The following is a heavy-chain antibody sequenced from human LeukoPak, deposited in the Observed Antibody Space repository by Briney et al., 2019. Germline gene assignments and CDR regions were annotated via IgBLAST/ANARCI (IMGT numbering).Heavy chain of an antibody. CDR2: ISYDGSNK. D-gene: IGHD2-15*01. CDR1: GFTFSSYA. V-gene: IGHV3-30*04. CDR3: ARGPNRLYCSGGSCYGAAFDI. J-gene: IGHJ3*02. Sequence: GGSLRLSCAASGFTFSSYAMHWVRQAPGKGLEWVAVISYDGSNKYYADSVKGRFTISRDNSKNTLYQQMNSLRAEDTVVYYCARGPNRLYCSGGSCYGAAFDIWGQGTMVTVSS.